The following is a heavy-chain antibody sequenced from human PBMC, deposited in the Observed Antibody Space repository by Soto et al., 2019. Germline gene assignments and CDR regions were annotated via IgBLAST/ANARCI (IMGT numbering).Heavy chain of an antibody. Sequence: EVQLVESGGGLVQPGGSLRLSCAASGFTFSSYSMNWVRQAPGKGLEWVSYISSSSTIYYADSVKGRFTISRDNAKNSLYLQMNSLRDEDMAVYYCAREGGNLNWFDPWGQGTLVTVSS. CDR3: AREGGNLNWFDP. J-gene: IGHJ5*02. D-gene: IGHD1-26*01. CDR2: ISSSSTI. CDR1: GFTFSSYS. V-gene: IGHV3-48*02.